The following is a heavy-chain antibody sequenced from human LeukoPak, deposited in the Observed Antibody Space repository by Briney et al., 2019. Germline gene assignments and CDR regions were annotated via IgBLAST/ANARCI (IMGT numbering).Heavy chain of an antibody. CDR2: IRYDASKK. Sequence: GGSLRLSCAASGFTFSNYIMHWVRQAPGKGLEWVASIRYDASKKYYADSVKGRFTISRDNSKSTLYLQMNSLRAEDTAVYYCAKSYFYGSGRPDYWGQGTLVTVSS. CDR3: AKSYFYGSGRPDY. D-gene: IGHD3-10*01. V-gene: IGHV3-30*02. J-gene: IGHJ4*02. CDR1: GFTFSNYI.